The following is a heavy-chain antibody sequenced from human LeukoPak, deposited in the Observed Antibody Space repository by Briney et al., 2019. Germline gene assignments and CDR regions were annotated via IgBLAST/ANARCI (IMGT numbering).Heavy chain of an antibody. D-gene: IGHD3-10*01. CDR3: ARGIWFGELSTFDY. CDR2: IYSGGST. J-gene: IGHJ4*02. CDR1: GFTVSSNY. Sequence: GGSLRLSCAASGFTVSSNYMSWVRQAPGKGLEWVSVIYSGGSTYYADSVQGRFTISRDNSKNTLYLQMNSLRAEDTAVYYCARGIWFGELSTFDYWGQGTLVTVSS. V-gene: IGHV3-53*01.